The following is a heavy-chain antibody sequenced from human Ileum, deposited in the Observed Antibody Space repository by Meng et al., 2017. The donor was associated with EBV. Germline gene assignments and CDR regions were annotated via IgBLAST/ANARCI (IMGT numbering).Heavy chain of an antibody. CDR1: GGSITSYSYY. Sequence: LHLQGPGPGLVKPSETLSLTCSVSGGSITSYSYYWGWIRQPPGKGLEWIATIYHTGSTYYNPSLKSRVTISVDTSKNEFSLKVTSVTAADTALYYCARRDTAWFDPWGRGTLVTVSS. V-gene: IGHV4-39*01. D-gene: IGHD2-21*02. J-gene: IGHJ5*02. CDR2: IYHTGST. CDR3: ARRDTAWFDP.